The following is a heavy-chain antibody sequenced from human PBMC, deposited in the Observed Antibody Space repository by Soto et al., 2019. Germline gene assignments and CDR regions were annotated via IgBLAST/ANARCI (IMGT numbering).Heavy chain of an antibody. D-gene: IGHD1-26*01. CDR1: GYTFTSYA. J-gene: IGHJ4*02. Sequence: ASVKVSCKASGYTFTSYAMHWVRQAPGQRLEWMGWINAGNGNTKYSQKFQGRVTITRDTSASTAYMEMSSLRSEDTAVYYCARGLNSYLYYFDYWGQGTLVTVS. V-gene: IGHV1-3*01. CDR3: ARGLNSYLYYFDY. CDR2: INAGNGNT.